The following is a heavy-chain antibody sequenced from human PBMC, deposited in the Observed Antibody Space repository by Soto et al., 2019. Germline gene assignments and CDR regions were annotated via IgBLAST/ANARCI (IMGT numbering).Heavy chain of an antibody. CDR2: ISYDGSNK. V-gene: IGHV3-30*18. J-gene: IGHJ5*02. D-gene: IGHD4-17*01. CDR3: AKDRPRLRLNWFDR. CDR1: GFTFSSYG. Sequence: QVQLVESGGGVVQPGRSLRLSCAASGFTFSSYGMHWVRQAPGKGLEWVAVISYDGSNKYYADSVKGRFTISRDNSKNTLYLQMNGLRAVDTAVYYCAKDRPRLRLNWFDRWGQGSLVTVSS.